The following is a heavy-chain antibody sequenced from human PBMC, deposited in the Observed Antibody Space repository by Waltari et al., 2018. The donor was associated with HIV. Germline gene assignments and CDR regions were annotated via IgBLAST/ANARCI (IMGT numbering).Heavy chain of an antibody. Sequence: VQLVQSGAEVKKPGASVKVSCKVSGYSLTELFTQWVRDVPGKGLEWMGGFHPGQGEPIYTQRLQGRVTMTEDTSTNTAYMQLANLKSEDTAVYYCATGSGDGSIEESWGQGTLVTVS. CDR3: ATGSGDGSIEES. J-gene: IGHJ5*02. CDR2: FHPGQGEP. CDR1: GYSLTELF. D-gene: IGHD1-26*01. V-gene: IGHV1-24*01.